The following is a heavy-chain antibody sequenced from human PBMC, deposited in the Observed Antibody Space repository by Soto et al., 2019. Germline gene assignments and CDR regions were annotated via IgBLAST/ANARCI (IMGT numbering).Heavy chain of an antibody. CDR1: GFTFSSYG. V-gene: IGHV3-33*01. J-gene: IGHJ4*02. CDR3: ERGRGGYSYGGEYEY. Sequence: GGALRLSCSASGFTFSSYGMHWVRQAPGKGLEWVAVIWYDGSNKYYADSVKGRFTISRDNSKNTLYLQMNSLRAEDTAVYYCERGRGGYSYGGEYEYWGQGTLVTVSS. D-gene: IGHD5-18*01. CDR2: IWYDGSNK.